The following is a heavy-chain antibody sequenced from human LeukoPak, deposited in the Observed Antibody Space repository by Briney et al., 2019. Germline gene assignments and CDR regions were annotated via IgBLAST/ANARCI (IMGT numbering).Heavy chain of an antibody. CDR2: IKQDGSKS. D-gene: IGHD3-3*01. J-gene: IGHJ4*02. CDR3: ARDFWGAYRVDYFYY. Sequence: GGSLRLSCAASGFTFSNYWMSWVRRAPGKGLEWVANIKQDGSKSYYVDSVRGRFTISRDNAKKSLYLQMNSLRDEDTAVYYCARDFWGAYRVDYFYYWGQGTLVTVSS. CDR1: GFTFSNYW. V-gene: IGHV3-7*01.